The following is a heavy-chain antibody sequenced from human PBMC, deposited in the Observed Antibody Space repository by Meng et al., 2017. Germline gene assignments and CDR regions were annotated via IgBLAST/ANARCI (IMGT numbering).Heavy chain of an antibody. Sequence: GGSLRLSCAASGFTFSSYWMHWVRQAPGKGLVWVSRINSDGSSTSYADSVKGRFTISRDNAKNTLYLQMNSLRAEATAVYYCARVKMVRGFYYGMDVWGQGTTVTVSS. CDR3: ARVKMVRGFYYGMDV. V-gene: IGHV3-74*01. CDR2: INSDGSST. J-gene: IGHJ6*02. CDR1: GFTFSSYW. D-gene: IGHD3-10*01.